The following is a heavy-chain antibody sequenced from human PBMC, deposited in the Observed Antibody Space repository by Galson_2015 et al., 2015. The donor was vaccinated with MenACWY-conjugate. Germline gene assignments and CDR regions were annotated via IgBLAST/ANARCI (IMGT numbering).Heavy chain of an antibody. D-gene: IGHD1-26*01. CDR3: ARGEDSGSYYFYYGMDV. CDR2: ISSSSSYI. J-gene: IGHJ6*02. CDR1: GFTFSSYS. V-gene: IGHV3-21*01. Sequence: SLRLSCAASGFTFSSYSMNWVRQAPGKGLEWVSSISSSSSYIYYADSVKGRFTISRDNAKNSLYLQMNSLRAEVTAVYYCARGEDSGSYYFYYGMDVWGQGTTVTVSS.